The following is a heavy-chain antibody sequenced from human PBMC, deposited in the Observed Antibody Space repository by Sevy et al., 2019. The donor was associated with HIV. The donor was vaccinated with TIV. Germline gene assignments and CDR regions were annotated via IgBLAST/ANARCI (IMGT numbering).Heavy chain of an antibody. CDR2: LSFGCGKI. V-gene: IGHV3-23*01. J-gene: IGHJ4*02. CDR3: AREGCTRPHDY. D-gene: IGHD2-8*01. CDR1: GFAFYDYS. Sequence: GESLKISCAASGFAFYDYSMSWIRQAPGKGLEWVATLSFGCGKINYADSVKGRFTISRDNSKNSFYLQMDNLRVEDTALYYCAREGCTRPHDYWGQGTRVTVPQ.